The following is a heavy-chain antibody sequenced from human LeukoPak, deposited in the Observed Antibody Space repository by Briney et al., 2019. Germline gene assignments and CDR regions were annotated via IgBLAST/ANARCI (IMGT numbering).Heavy chain of an antibody. J-gene: IGHJ4*02. V-gene: IGHV1-18*01. D-gene: IGHD3-22*01. CDR3: AREGSRAYYYDSSGPIDY. CDR1: GYTFTSYG. CDR2: ISAYNGNT. Sequence: ASVKVSCKASGYTFTSYGISWVRQAPGQGLEWMGWISAYNGNTNYAQKLQGRVTKTTDTSTSTAYMELRSLRSDDTAVYYCAREGSRAYYYDSSGPIDYWGQGTLVTVSS.